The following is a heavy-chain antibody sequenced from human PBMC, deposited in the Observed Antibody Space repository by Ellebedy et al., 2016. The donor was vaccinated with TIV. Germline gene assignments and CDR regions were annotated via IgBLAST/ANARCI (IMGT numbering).Heavy chain of an antibody. CDR1: GFTVNSYF. CDR3: ARDPGGGGNYGDNWFDP. CDR2: IYKDGGT. D-gene: IGHD3-10*01. Sequence: PGGSLRLSCAASGFTVNSYFMSWVRQAPGKGLEWVSIIYKDGGTNYTASVLGRFTISRDSSENMLYLQLDGMRAEDTAVYYCARDPGGGGNYGDNWFDPWGQGTLVTVSS. V-gene: IGHV3-66*01. J-gene: IGHJ5*02.